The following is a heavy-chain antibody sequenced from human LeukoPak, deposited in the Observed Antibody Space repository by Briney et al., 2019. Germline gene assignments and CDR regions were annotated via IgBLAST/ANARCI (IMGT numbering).Heavy chain of an antibody. CDR3: ARATSSRDHIAGY. Sequence: ASVKVSCKASGYTFTSYDINWVRQATGQGLEWMGWMNPNSGNTGYAQKFQGRVTMTRNTSISTAYMELSSLRSEDTVVYYCARATSSRDHIAGYWGQGTLVTVSS. CDR1: GYTFTSYD. CDR2: MNPNSGNT. J-gene: IGHJ4*02. D-gene: IGHD2-15*01. V-gene: IGHV1-8*01.